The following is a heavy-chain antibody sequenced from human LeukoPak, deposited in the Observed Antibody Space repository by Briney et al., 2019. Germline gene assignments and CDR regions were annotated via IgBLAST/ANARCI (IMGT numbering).Heavy chain of an antibody. D-gene: IGHD5-18*01. V-gene: IGHV4-59*01. CDR3: ARGPRGYSYGPPDY. CDR1: GGSISSYY. Sequence: SETLSLTCTVSGGSISSYYWSWIRQPPGKGLEWIGYIYYSGSTNYNPSLKSRVTISVDTSKNRFSLKLSSVTAADTAVYYCARGPRGYSYGPPDYWGQGTLVTVSS. J-gene: IGHJ4*02. CDR2: IYYSGST.